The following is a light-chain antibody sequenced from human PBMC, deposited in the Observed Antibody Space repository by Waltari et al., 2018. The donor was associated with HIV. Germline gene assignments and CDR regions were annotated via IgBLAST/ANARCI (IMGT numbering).Light chain of an antibody. Sequence: QSALTQPASGQSITISCTGTSNDVGGYNYVSWYQHHPGKAPKLMIYEVSDRPSGVSSRFSGSKSGNTASLTISGLQAEDEADYYCSSYTSSATLVFGGGTKLTV. CDR1: SNDVGGYNY. CDR2: EVS. J-gene: IGLJ2*01. CDR3: SSYTSSATLV. V-gene: IGLV2-14*01.